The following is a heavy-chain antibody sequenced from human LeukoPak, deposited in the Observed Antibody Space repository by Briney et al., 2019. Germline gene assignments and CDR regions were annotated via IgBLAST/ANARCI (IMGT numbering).Heavy chain of an antibody. Sequence: SETLSLTCTVSGGSISSSSYYWGWIRQPPGKGLEWIGSIYYSGSTYYHPSLQSRVTISVDTSKNQFSLKLSSVTAADTAVYYCARRAVAAGFDPWGQGTLVTVSS. V-gene: IGHV4-39*01. CDR2: IYYSGST. CDR3: ARRAVAAGFDP. CDR1: GGSISSSSYY. J-gene: IGHJ5*02. D-gene: IGHD2-15*01.